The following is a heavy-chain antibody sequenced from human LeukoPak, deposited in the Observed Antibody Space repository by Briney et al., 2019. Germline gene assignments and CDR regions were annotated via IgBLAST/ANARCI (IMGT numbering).Heavy chain of an antibody. CDR1: GYTFTSYY. CDR2: INPSSGGT. Sequence: ASVKVSCKASGYTFTSYYMHWVRQAPGQGLEWVGRINPSSGGTNYAQKFQGRVTMTRDTSISTAYMELSRLRSDDTAVYYCARIAVAGAYFDYWGQGTLVTVSS. V-gene: IGHV1-2*06. J-gene: IGHJ4*02. D-gene: IGHD6-19*01. CDR3: ARIAVAGAYFDY.